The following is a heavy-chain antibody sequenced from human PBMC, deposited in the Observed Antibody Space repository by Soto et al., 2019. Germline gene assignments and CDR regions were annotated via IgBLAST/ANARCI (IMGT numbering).Heavy chain of an antibody. V-gene: IGHV1-46*01. CDR1: GYTFTSYY. Sequence: QVELVQSGAEVKKPGASVKVSCKAAGYTFTSYYMHWVRQAPGQGLEWMGFINPSGGITTYAQKFQARVTMTSDTSPSTVYMEFRTLKSEDTAVYYCARRSIFTWSDAFDIWGQGTMVTVSA. D-gene: IGHD3-3*01. CDR3: ARRSIFTWSDAFDI. CDR2: INPSGGIT. J-gene: IGHJ3*02.